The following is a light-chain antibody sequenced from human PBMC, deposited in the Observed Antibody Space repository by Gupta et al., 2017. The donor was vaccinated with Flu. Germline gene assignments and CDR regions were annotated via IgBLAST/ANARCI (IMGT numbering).Light chain of an antibody. V-gene: IGKV3-11*01. J-gene: IGKJ3*01. CDR3: QLRSNWPPFT. CDR2: DAS. CDR1: QSVSSY. Sequence: EIVLTQSPATLSLSPGERATLSCRASQSVSSYLAWYQQKPGQAPRLLIYDASNRAPGTTARFTGSGSGKDFTLTISSREQEDFAGYYCQLRSNWPPFTFGHGTTLDIK.